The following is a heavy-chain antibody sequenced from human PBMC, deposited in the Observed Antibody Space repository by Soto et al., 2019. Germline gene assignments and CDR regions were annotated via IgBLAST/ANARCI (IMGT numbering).Heavy chain of an antibody. Sequence: ASVKVSCKASGYTFFSYGISWVRQAPGQGLEWMGWISTYNGNTNYAQRLQDRVTMTTDTSTRTAYMELRSLRSDDTAVYYCARKSSSSSWFDPWGQGTLITVSS. CDR1: GYTFFSYG. J-gene: IGHJ5*02. D-gene: IGHD6-6*01. V-gene: IGHV1-18*01. CDR2: ISTYNGNT. CDR3: ARKSSSSSWFDP.